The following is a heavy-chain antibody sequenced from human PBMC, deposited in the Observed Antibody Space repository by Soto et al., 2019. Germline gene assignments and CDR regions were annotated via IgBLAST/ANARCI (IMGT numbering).Heavy chain of an antibody. CDR1: GYTFTSYD. CDR2: MNPNSGNT. CDR3: ALCWGSVDYYYYYMDV. D-gene: IGHD3-10*02. J-gene: IGHJ6*03. V-gene: IGHV1-8*01. Sequence: GASVKVSCKASGYTFTSYDINWVRQATGQGLEWMGWMNPNSGNTGYAQKFQGRVTMTRNTSISTAYMELSSLRSEDTAVYYCALCWGSVDYYYYYMDVWGKGTTVTVSS.